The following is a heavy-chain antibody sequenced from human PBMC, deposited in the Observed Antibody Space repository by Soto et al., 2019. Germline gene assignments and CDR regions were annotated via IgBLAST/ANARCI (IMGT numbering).Heavy chain of an antibody. Sequence: GGSLRPSCAPPGFTFSSYGMPWARQAPGKGLGWVAVIRCDGSNKYYADSVKGRFTISRDNAKNTLYLQMNSLRAEDTAVYYCARDSGDFCSGYSDDFDYWGQGTLVTVSS. CDR1: GFTFSSYG. J-gene: IGHJ4*02. CDR3: ARDSGDFCSGYSDDFDY. CDR2: IRCDGSNK. D-gene: IGHD3-3*01. V-gene: IGHV3-33*01.